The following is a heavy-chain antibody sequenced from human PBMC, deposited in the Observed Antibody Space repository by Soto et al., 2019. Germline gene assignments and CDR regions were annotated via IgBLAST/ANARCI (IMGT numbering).Heavy chain of an antibody. CDR1: GGSISSGDYF. CDR3: ASKLGTAAAGFDY. V-gene: IGHV4-30-4*01. J-gene: IGHJ4*01. D-gene: IGHD6-13*01. CDR2: IYKSGNT. Sequence: PSETLSLTCSVSGGSISSGDYFWNWVRQPPGEGLEWIGYIYKSGNTYYNPSLKSRVTISVDTSKNQFSLKLSSVTAADTAVYYCASKLGTAAAGFDYWGHGTLVTVSS.